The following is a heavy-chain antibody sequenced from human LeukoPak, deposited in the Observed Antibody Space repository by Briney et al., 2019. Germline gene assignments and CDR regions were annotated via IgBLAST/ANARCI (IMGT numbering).Heavy chain of an antibody. CDR1: GGSFSGYY. CDR3: ARHEVFMGYTAGVSWFDP. D-gene: IGHD1-1*01. CDR2: INHSGST. Sequence: KPSETLSLTCAVYGGSFSGYYWSWIRQPPGKGLEWIGEINHSGSTNYNPSLKSRVTISVDTSKNQFSLKLSSVTAADTAVYYCARHEVFMGYTAGVSWFDPWGQGTLVTVSS. J-gene: IGHJ5*02. V-gene: IGHV4-34*01.